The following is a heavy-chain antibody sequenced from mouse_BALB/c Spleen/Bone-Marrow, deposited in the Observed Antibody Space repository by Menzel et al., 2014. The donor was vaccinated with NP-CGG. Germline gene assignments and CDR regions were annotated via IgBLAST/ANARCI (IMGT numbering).Heavy chain of an antibody. Sequence: EVHLVESGGGLVQPGGSRKLSCAASGFTFSNFGMHWVRQAPEKGLEWVAYISSGSSTIYYADTVKGRFTISRDNPKNTLFLKMTNIRCGGTHPYICGKRGVCFDNFGCGGQSTTLTLSS. CDR2: ISSGSSTI. CDR3: GKRGVCFDNFGC. D-gene: IGHD4-1*02. CDR1: GFTFSNFG. V-gene: IGHV5-17*02. J-gene: IGHJ2*01.